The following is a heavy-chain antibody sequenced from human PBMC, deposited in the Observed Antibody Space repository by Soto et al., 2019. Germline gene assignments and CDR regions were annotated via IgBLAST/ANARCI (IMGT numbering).Heavy chain of an antibody. V-gene: IGHV1-8*01. D-gene: IGHD3-3*01. CDR3: ARGGYFCDFWSGYTYVY. J-gene: IGHJ4*02. CDR2: MNPNSGNT. Sequence: QVQLVQSGAEVKKPGASVKVSCKASGYTFTSYDINRVRQATGQGLEWMGWMNPNSGNTGYAQKFQGRVTMTRHTSICTAYMELSSLRSEDTAVYYCARGGYFCDFWSGYTYVYWGQGRLVTVSS. CDR1: GYTFTSYD.